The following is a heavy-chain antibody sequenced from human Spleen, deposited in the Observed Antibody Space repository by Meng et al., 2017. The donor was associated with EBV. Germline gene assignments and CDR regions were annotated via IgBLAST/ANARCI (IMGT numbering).Heavy chain of an antibody. V-gene: IGHV4-30-4*01. D-gene: IGHD3-16*01. J-gene: IGHJ5*02. Sequence: QGQLQESGPGLCKPSQTRSLNVAVSGGSISSGGYYWSWIRQPPGKDLEWIGYIYYNGDTDYNPSLKSRIIMSVDTSKNQFSLKLSSVTAADTAVYYCAREDFVRGPTGFDRWGQGTLVTVSS. CDR3: AREDFVRGPTGFDR. CDR1: GGSISSGGYY. CDR2: IYYNGDT.